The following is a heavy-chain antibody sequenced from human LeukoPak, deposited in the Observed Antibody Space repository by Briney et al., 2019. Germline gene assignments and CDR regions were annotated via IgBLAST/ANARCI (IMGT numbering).Heavy chain of an antibody. Sequence: SVKVSCRASGGTFSSYAISWVRQAPGQGLEWMGRIIPILGIANYAQKFQGRVTITADKSTSTAYMELSSLRSEDTAVYYCATLPGYSSAVKTQYFDYWGQGTLVTVSS. CDR2: IIPILGIA. D-gene: IGHD6-25*01. J-gene: IGHJ4*02. CDR1: GGTFSSYA. CDR3: ATLPGYSSAVKTQYFDY. V-gene: IGHV1-69*04.